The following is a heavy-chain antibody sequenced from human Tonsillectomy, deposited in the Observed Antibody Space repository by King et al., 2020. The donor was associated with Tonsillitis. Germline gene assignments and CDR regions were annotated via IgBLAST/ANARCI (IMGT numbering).Heavy chain of an antibody. V-gene: IGHV2-5*02. D-gene: IGHD6-13*01. CDR2: IYWDDDK. CDR1: GFSLSTDGVG. CDR3: AHTGYDTIWSVFGDWLDP. Sequence: ITLKESGPTLVKPTQTLMLTCACSGFSLSTDGVGVAWIRQPPGKALEWLSIIYWDDDKHYSPSLKSRLSITKDTSKNQVVLTMTNMDPVDTATYYCAHTGYDTIWSVFGDWLDPWGQGILVTVSS. J-gene: IGHJ5*02.